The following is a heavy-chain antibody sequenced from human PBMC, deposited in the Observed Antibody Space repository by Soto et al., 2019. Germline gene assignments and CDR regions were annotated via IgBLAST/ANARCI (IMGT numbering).Heavy chain of an antibody. CDR3: ARRSWDDVSGHYYMDV. CDR2: TYYKSKWFN. Sequence: SQTLSLTCAISGDSVSSNSAGWNWVRQTPSRGLEWLGRTYYKSKWFNNYAVSVKSRITINPDTSQNQFSLHLDSVTPEDTAVYFCARRSWDDVSGHYYMDVWSKGTTVTVSS. D-gene: IGHD5-12*01. CDR1: GDSVSSNSAG. J-gene: IGHJ6*03. V-gene: IGHV6-1*01.